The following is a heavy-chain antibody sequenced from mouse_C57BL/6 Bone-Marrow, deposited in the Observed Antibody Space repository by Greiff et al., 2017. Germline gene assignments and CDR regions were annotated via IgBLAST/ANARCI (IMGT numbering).Heavy chain of an antibody. CDR1: GYTFTSYW. V-gene: IGHV1-69*01. J-gene: IGHJ2*01. D-gene: IGHD1-1*01. CDR2: IDPSDSYT. CDR3: ERERTVGAFDY. Sequence: QVQLQQPGAELVMPGASVKLSCKASGYTFTSYWMPWVKQRPGQGLEWIGEIDPSDSYTNYNQKFKGKSTLTVDTSSSTAYMQLSSLTSEDAAVYCCERERTVGAFDYWGQGTTLTVSA.